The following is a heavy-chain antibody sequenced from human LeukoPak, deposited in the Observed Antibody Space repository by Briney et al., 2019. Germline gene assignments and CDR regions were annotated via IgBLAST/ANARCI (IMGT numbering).Heavy chain of an antibody. Sequence: ASVKVSCKASGYTFTSYGISWVRQAPGQGLEWMGWISADNGNTNYAQKLQGRATLTTDTSPSTPYIELRRLRSDDKAVYYCARDLGYDGSGLYCYYYYGMDVWGQGTTLSVFS. CDR3: ARDLGYDGSGLYCYYYYGMDV. J-gene: IGHJ6*02. D-gene: IGHD3-22*01. CDR2: ISADNGNT. CDR1: GYTFTSYG. V-gene: IGHV1-18*01.